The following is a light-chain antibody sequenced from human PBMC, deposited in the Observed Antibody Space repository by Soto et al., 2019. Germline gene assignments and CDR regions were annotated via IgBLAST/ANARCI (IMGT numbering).Light chain of an antibody. Sequence: QSVLTQPASVSGSPGQSITISCTGTSSDVGGYNHVSWYQHPPGRAPKLILFGVSDRPSGVSHRFSGSKSGNTASLTISGLQAEDEADYYCYSYTSLSSVVFGGGTKVTVL. CDR2: GVS. CDR3: YSYTSLSSVV. CDR1: SSDVGGYNH. J-gene: IGLJ2*01. V-gene: IGLV2-14*01.